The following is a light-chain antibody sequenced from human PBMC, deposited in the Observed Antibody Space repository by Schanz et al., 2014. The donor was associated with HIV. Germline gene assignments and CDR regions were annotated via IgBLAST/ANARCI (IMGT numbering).Light chain of an antibody. V-gene: IGLV2-14*03. CDR3: SSYTSSGTWV. CDR2: DVS. Sequence: QSVLTQPASVSGSPGQSITISCTGTSSDVGGYNYVSWYQQYPGKAPKLMIYDVSDRPSGVSNRFSASKSGNTASLTISGLQAEDEADYYCSSYTSSGTWVFGGGTKLTVL. J-gene: IGLJ2*01. CDR1: SSDVGGYNY.